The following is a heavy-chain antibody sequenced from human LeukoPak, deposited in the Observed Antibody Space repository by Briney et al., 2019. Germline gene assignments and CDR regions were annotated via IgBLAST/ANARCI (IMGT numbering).Heavy chain of an antibody. CDR1: GYTFTSYG. CDR3: ARASWVSSGWPFDY. D-gene: IGHD6-19*01. Sequence: ASVKVSCKASGYTFTSYGISWVRQAPGQGLEWMGWISAYNGNTNYAQKFQGRVTMTTDTSTSTAYMELRSLRSDDTAVYYCARASWVSSGWPFDYWGQGTLVTVSS. J-gene: IGHJ4*02. CDR2: ISAYNGNT. V-gene: IGHV1-18*01.